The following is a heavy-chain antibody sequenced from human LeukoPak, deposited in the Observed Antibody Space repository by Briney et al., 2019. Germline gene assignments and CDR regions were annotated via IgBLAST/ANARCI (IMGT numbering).Heavy chain of an antibody. CDR3: AITYYDFWSGYTIFDY. CDR1: GGSISSSSYY. V-gene: IGHV4-39*01. CDR2: IYYSGST. J-gene: IGHJ4*02. Sequence: PSETLSLTCTVSGGSISSSSYYWGWIRQPPWKGLEWIGSIYYSGSTYYNPSLKSRVTISVDTSKNQFSLKLSSVTAADTAVNYCAITYYDFWSGYTIFDYWGQGTLVTVSS. D-gene: IGHD3-3*01.